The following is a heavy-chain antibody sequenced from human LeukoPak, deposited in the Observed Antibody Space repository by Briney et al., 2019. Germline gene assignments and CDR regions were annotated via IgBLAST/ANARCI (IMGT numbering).Heavy chain of an antibody. CDR3: ARDRLYYYDSSGYRTRDY. J-gene: IGHJ4*02. V-gene: IGHV1-18*01. Sequence: GASVKVSCKASGYTFTSYGISWVRQAPGQGLEWMGWISAYNGNTNYAQKLQGRVTMTTDTSTSTAYMELRRLRSDDTAVYYCARDRLYYYDSSGYRTRDYWGQGTLVTVSS. D-gene: IGHD3-22*01. CDR1: GYTFTSYG. CDR2: ISAYNGNT.